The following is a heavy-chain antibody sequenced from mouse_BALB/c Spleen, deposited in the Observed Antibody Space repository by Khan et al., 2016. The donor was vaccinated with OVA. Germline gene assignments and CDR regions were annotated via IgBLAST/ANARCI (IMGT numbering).Heavy chain of an antibody. D-gene: IGHD2-10*01. J-gene: IGHJ4*01. CDR3: ARPPYFSYAMDN. CDR1: GHTFTNYG. Sequence: QIQLVQSGPELKKPGETVKISCKASGHTFTNYGMNWVKQAPGKGLKWMGWINTYTGEPTYADDFNGRFAFSVETSASTAYLQINNLKNEDTATYFCARPPYFSYAMDNWGQGTSVTVSS. CDR2: INTYTGEP. V-gene: IGHV9-3-1*01.